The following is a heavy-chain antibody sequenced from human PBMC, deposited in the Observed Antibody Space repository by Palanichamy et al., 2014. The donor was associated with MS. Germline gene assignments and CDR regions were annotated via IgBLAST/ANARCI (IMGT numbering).Heavy chain of an antibody. CDR1: GFSFSTYY. V-gene: IGHV3-11*05. D-gene: IGHD3-10*01. CDR2: ISSTSSDV. Sequence: QVQLVESGGGSVKPGGSLRLSCAASGFSFSTYYMSWFRQAPGKGLEWLSYISSTSSDVNYADTVKGRFTISRDNAKNSLDLQMNSLRAEDTAIYYCVRGAGRQGSADWSQGTLVTVSS. J-gene: IGHJ4*02. CDR3: VRGAGRQGSAD.